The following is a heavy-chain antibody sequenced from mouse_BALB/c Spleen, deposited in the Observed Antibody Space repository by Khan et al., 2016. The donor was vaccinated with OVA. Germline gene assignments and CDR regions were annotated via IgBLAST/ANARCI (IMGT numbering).Heavy chain of an antibody. CDR1: GFSLTSYG. CDR2: IWAGGST. V-gene: IGHV2-9*02. J-gene: IGHJ4*01. Sequence: QVQLQQSGPGLVTPSQSLSITCTVSGFSLTSYGLHWVRHPPGKGLEWLGVIWAGGSTNYNSALMSRLSISKDNSKSQVFLKKNSLQTEDTAMYYCARGDGYYEDAMDYWGQGTTVTVSS. D-gene: IGHD2-3*01. CDR3: ARGDGYYEDAMDY.